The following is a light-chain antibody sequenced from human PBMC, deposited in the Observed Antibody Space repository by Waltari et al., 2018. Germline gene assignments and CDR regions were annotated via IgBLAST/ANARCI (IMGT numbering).Light chain of an antibody. J-gene: IGLJ3*02. V-gene: IGLV2-14*01. CDR2: KVN. Sequence: QSALTQPAPVSGSPGQSTPIPCTGTSSHVGFYDFVSWFQQHPGKAPKVMIYKVNNRPSGVSNRFSGSKSANTASLTISGLQAEDEADYYCSSYTRRSYWVFGGGTQLTVL. CDR3: SSYTRRSYWV. CDR1: SSHVGFYDF.